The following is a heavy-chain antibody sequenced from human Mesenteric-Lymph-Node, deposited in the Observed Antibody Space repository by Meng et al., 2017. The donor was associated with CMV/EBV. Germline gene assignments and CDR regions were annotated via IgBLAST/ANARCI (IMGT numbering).Heavy chain of an antibody. CDR2: ISANNGDT. CDR1: GYTFTSYG. V-gene: IGHV1-18*04. D-gene: IGHD3-10*01. CDR3: VRGFDWFDP. J-gene: IGHJ5*02. Sequence: KVSRKASGYTFTSYGITWVRRAPGQGLEWMGWISANNGDTNYAQNFQGRATMTTDTSTNTAYMELRGLRSDDTAMYYCVRGFDWFDPWGQGTLVTVSS.